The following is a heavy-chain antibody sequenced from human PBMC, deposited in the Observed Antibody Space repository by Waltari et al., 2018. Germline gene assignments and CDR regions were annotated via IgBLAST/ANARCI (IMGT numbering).Heavy chain of an antibody. J-gene: IGHJ4*02. D-gene: IGHD3-10*01. V-gene: IGHV3-11*01. Sequence: QVQLVESGGGLVEPGGSLSPPRAASGFPFSALHLGWLRRAPGKGLEWISYISTSGATTWYTDSVKGRFTISRDNAKNSLHLDMNSLRAEDTAMYFCGREQHRVSGSMDLWGQGALVTVSS. CDR3: GREQHRVSGSMDL. CDR1: GFPFSALH. CDR2: ISTSGATT.